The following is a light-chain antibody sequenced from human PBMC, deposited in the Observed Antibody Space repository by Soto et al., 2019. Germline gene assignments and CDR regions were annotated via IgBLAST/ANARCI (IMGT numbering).Light chain of an antibody. V-gene: IGKV3-20*01. Sequence: EIVLTQSPGTLSLSPGERATLSCRASQSVSSNSLAWYQQSPGQAPRLLIYGASSRATGIPDRFSGSGSGTYFTLSISRLEHEDFAEYYCQQYGSLPRTFGQGTKLEIK. CDR2: GAS. CDR1: QSVSSNS. CDR3: QQYGSLPRT. J-gene: IGKJ2*01.